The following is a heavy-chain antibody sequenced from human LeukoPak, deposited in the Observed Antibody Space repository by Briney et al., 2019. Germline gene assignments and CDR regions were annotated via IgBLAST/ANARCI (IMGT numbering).Heavy chain of an antibody. CDR3: ARGVVGYCSSTSCYALDY. CDR2: ISGSGGST. J-gene: IGHJ4*02. V-gene: IGHV3-23*01. CDR1: GFTFGSYA. Sequence: GGSLRLSCAASGFTFGSYAMSWVRQAPGKRLEWVSAISGSGGSTYHADSVKGRFTISRDNSKNTLYLQMNSLRAEDTAVYYCARGVVGYCSSTSCYALDYWGQGTLVTVSS. D-gene: IGHD2-2*01.